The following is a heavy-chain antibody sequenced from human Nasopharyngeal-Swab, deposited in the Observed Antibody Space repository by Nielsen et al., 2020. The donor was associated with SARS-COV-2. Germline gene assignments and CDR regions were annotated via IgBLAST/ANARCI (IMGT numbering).Heavy chain of an antibody. Sequence: SETLSLTCNVSGGSINSDYWSWIRRPAGKGLEWIGRIYSSGSTNYNPSLKSRVTMSVDKSNNQVSLKLSSVTAADTAVYYCARDKRPTSMDLWGQGTTVTVSS. J-gene: IGHJ6*02. CDR1: GGSINSDY. V-gene: IGHV4-4*07. D-gene: IGHD1-1*01. CDR3: ARDKRPTSMDL. CDR2: IYSSGST.